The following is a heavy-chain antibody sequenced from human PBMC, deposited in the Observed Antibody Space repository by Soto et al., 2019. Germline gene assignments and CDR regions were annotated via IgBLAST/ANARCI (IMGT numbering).Heavy chain of an antibody. J-gene: IGHJ4*02. CDR1: GFTFSSYA. CDR2: IDGSGGNT. Sequence: EVQLLESGGDLIRPGGSLRLSCAASGFTFSSYAMAWVRQAPGKGLEWVSSIDGSGGNTFYADSVKGRFTISRDNSRNTLYLQMDSLRAEDTALYYCAKAHSTGGIVRGVGIGYWGQGTLVTVSS. CDR3: AKAHSTGGIVRGVGIGY. V-gene: IGHV3-23*01. D-gene: IGHD3-10*01.